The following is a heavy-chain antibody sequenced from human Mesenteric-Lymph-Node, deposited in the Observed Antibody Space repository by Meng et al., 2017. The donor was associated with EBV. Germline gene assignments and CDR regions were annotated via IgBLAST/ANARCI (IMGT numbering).Heavy chain of an antibody. CDR1: GGSFSGYY. D-gene: IGHD3-22*01. J-gene: IGHJ5*02. CDR3: ARSISSGYSSWFDP. V-gene: IGHV4-34*01. Sequence: QVQLQQWGAGLLKPSXXLSLTCAVYGGSFSGYYWSWIRQPPGKGLDWIGYIYYSGSTYYNPSLKSRVTISVDTSKNQFSLKLSSVTAADTAVYFCARSISSGYSSWFDPWGQGTLVTVSS. CDR2: IYYSGST.